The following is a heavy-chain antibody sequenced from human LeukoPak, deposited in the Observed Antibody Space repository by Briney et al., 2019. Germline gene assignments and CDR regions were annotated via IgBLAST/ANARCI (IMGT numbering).Heavy chain of an antibody. Sequence: GGSLRLSCAASGVTFSDYYMSWIRQAPGKGLEWVSYISSTGSMINYADSVKGRFTISRDNAKNSLYLQMNSLRVEDTAVYYCASVLWFGGIFFDYWGQGTLVTVSS. CDR2: ISSTGSMI. D-gene: IGHD3-10*01. CDR1: GVTFSDYY. CDR3: ASVLWFGGIFFDY. J-gene: IGHJ4*02. V-gene: IGHV3-11*01.